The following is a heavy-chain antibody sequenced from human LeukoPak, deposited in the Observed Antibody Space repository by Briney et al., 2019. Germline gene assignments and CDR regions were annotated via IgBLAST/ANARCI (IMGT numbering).Heavy chain of an antibody. J-gene: IGHJ5*02. CDR2: IYYSGYT. V-gene: IGHV4-30-4*01. D-gene: IGHD5-18*01. CDR1: GVSISSGDYY. CDR3: ARSGYTYGTNWFDP. Sequence: SQTLSLTCTVSGVSISSGDYYWSWIRQPPGKGLEWIGYIYYSGYTYYNPSLKSRITISVDTSKSQFSLKLSSVTAADTAVYYCARSGYTYGTNWFDPWGQGTLVTVSS.